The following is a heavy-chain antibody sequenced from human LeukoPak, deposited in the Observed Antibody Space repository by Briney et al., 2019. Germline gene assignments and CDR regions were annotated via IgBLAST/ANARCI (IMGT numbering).Heavy chain of an antibody. CDR2: IRYDGSIK. D-gene: IGHD1-26*01. CDR1: EFTLSSYG. V-gene: IGHV3-30*02. J-gene: IGHJ4*02. CDR3: ARDRYSGSYPLDY. Sequence: GGSLRLSCAASEFTLSSYGMHWVRQAPGKGLEWVAFIRYDGSIKYYADSVKGRFTISRDNSKHTLYLQMNSLRAEDTAVYYSARDRYSGSYPLDYWGQGTLVTVSS.